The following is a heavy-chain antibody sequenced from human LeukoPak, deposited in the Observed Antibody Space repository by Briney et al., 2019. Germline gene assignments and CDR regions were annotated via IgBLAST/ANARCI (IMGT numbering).Heavy chain of an antibody. V-gene: IGHV3-9*03. CDR2: ISWNSGRR. Sequence: GGSLRLSCVASGFKFSDTYMNWVRQSPGKGLEWVSGISWNSGRRGYADSVKGRFTISRDNAKTSLYLQMNSLRAEDMALYYCAKGPDYDILTPIDYWGQGTLVTVSS. CDR3: AKGPDYDILTPIDY. D-gene: IGHD3-9*01. CDR1: GFKFSDTY. J-gene: IGHJ4*02.